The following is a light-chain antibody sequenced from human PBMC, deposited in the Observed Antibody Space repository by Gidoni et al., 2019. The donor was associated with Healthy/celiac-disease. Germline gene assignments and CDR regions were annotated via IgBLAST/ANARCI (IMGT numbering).Light chain of an antibody. J-gene: IGKJ4*01. Sequence: EHELTQSPATLSLSPGARATLSCRASQSVSSYIAWYQQKPGQAPRPLIYDASNRATGIPARFSGSGSGTDFTLTISSLEPEDLAVYYCQQRSNWPPLTFGGGTKVEIK. CDR2: DAS. CDR1: QSVSSY. CDR3: QQRSNWPPLT. V-gene: IGKV3-11*01.